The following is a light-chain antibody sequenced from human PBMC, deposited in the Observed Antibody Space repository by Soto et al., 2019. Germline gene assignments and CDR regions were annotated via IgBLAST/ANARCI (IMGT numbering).Light chain of an antibody. J-gene: IGLJ3*02. CDR1: SSNIGAGYD. Sequence: QSVLTQPPSVSGAPGQRVTISCTGSSSNIGAGYDVHWYQQLPGTAPKLLIYGNSNRPSGVPDRFSGSKSGTSASLAITGLQAEEWAGYYCQSYDSSLSVLWVFGGGTKLTVL. CDR2: GNS. V-gene: IGLV1-40*01. CDR3: QSYDSSLSVLWV.